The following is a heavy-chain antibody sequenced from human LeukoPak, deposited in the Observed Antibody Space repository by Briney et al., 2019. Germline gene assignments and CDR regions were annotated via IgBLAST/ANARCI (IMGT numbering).Heavy chain of an antibody. D-gene: IGHD5-18*01. V-gene: IGHV3-23*01. J-gene: IGHJ4*02. CDR2: ISGSGDST. CDR3: AKDLKWVHLWSRGDY. CDR1: GFSFNIYS. Sequence: PGGSLRLSCAASGFSFNIYSMYWVRQAPGKGLEWVSAISGSGDSTYYADSVKGRFTISRDNSKNTLYLQMNSLRAEDTALYYCAKDLKWVHLWSRGDYWGQGTLVTVSS.